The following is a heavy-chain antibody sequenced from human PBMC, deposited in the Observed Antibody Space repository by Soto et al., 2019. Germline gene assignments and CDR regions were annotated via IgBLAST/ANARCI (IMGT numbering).Heavy chain of an antibody. D-gene: IGHD6-19*01. J-gene: IGHJ4*02. CDR3: AKVVVTIAVAGRFYFDY. CDR1: GFTFSSYA. CDR2: ISGSGGST. Sequence: EVQLLESGGGLVQPGGSLRLSCAASGFTFSSYAMSWVRQAPGKGLEWVSAISGSGGSTYYADSVKGRFTISRDNSKNTLYLQMISLRAEDTAVYYCAKVVVTIAVAGRFYFDYWGQGTLVTVSS. V-gene: IGHV3-23*01.